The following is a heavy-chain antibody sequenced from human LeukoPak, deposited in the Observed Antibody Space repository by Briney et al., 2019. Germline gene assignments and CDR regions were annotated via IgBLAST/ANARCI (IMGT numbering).Heavy chain of an antibody. D-gene: IGHD2-8*01. Sequence: GESLKISCKVSGYTFTRNWIGWVRQMPGKGLEWMGLIYPGDDDTRYSPSFQGQVTISADKSITTAYLQWSSLKASDTAIYFCARNPSYCDKGVWFDYWGQGTLVTVPS. CDR1: GYTFTRNW. J-gene: IGHJ4*02. CDR3: ARNPSYCDKGVWFDY. CDR2: IYPGDDDT. V-gene: IGHV5-51*01.